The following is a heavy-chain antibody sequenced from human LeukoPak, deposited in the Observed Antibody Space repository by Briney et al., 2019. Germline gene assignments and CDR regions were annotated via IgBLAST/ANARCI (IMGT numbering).Heavy chain of an antibody. Sequence: ASVKVSCKASGYTFTSYYMHWVRQAPGQGLEWMGGIIPIFGTANYAQKFQGRVTITADESTSTAYMELSSLRSEDTAVYYCASSIMTAAGPYYYYGMDVWGQGTTVTVSS. CDR1: GYTFTSYY. J-gene: IGHJ6*02. V-gene: IGHV1-69*13. D-gene: IGHD6-13*01. CDR2: IIPIFGTA. CDR3: ASSIMTAAGPYYYYGMDV.